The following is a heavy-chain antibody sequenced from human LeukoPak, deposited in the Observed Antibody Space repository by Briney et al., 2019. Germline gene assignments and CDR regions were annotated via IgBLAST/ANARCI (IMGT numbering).Heavy chain of an antibody. CDR3: ARSEDIVAFPTDY. D-gene: IGHD5-12*01. CDR2: INPNSGGT. Sequence: VASVKVSCEASGYTFTGYYMHWVRQAPGQGLEWMGWINPNSGGTNYAQKFQGRVTMTRDTSISTAYMELSRLRSDDTAVYYCARSEDIVAFPTDYWGQGTLVTVSS. J-gene: IGHJ4*02. CDR1: GYTFTGYY. V-gene: IGHV1-2*02.